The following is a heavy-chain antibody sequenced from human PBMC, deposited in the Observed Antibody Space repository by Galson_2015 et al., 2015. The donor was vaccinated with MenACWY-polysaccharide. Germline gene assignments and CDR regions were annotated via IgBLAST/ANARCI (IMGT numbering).Heavy chain of an antibody. CDR1: GFTFSSYA. J-gene: IGHJ3*02. Sequence: SLRLSCAASGFTFSSYAMNWVRQAPGKGLEWVSVISGSGGSTFYVDSVKGRFTISRDNSKNTLYLQMNSLRAEDTALYYCAKGYYCSSTSCYSLWFHAFDMWGQGTMVTVSS. D-gene: IGHD2-2*02. V-gene: IGHV3-23*01. CDR2: ISGSGGST. CDR3: AKGYYCSSTSCYSLWFHAFDM.